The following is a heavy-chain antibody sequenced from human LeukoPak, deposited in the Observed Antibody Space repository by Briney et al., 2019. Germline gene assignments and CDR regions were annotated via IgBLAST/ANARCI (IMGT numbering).Heavy chain of an antibody. J-gene: IGHJ4*02. CDR2: ISGDGGST. CDR1: GFTFSSFG. D-gene: IGHD4-17*01. CDR3: AKDREGDYVVEL. Sequence: GGSLRLSCAASGFTFSSFGMSWVRQAPGKGLEWVSGISGDGGSTYYADSVKGRFTISRDNSKNSLYLQMNSLRTKDTALYYCAKDREGDYVVELGGQGTLVTVSS. V-gene: IGHV3-43*02.